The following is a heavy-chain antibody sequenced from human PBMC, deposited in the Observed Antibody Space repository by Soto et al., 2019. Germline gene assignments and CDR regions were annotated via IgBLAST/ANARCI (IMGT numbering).Heavy chain of an antibody. CDR3: AKREYSSSSMGSWFDP. D-gene: IGHD6-6*01. V-gene: IGHV3-23*01. J-gene: IGHJ5*02. Sequence: EVQLLESGGGLVQPGGSLRLSCAASGFTFSSYAMSWVRQAPGKGLEWVSAISGSGGSTYYADSVKGRFTISRDNSKNTLYLQMNSLRAEDTAVYYCAKREYSSSSMGSWFDPWGQGTLVTVSS. CDR2: ISGSGGST. CDR1: GFTFSSYA.